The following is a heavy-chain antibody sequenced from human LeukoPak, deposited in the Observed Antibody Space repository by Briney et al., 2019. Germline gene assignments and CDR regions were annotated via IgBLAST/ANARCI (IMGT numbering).Heavy chain of an antibody. Sequence: GTSVKVSCKASGFTFTSSAVQRVRQARGQRLEWIGWIVVGSGNTNYAQKFQERVTITRDMSTSTAYMELSSLRSEDTAVYYCAADNHRGYFGYWGQGTLVTVSS. V-gene: IGHV1-58*01. J-gene: IGHJ4*02. CDR3: AADNHRGYFGY. D-gene: IGHD5-12*01. CDR1: GFTFTSSA. CDR2: IVVGSGNT.